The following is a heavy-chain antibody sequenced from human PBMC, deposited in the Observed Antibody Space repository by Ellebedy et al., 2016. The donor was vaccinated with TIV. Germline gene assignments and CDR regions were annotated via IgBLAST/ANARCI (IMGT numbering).Heavy chain of an antibody. J-gene: IGHJ4*02. Sequence: GESLKISCEASGITVSDYFMNWVRQAPGKGLEWVGFIRSKAYGWTTEYAASVKGRFTISRDDSKSIAYQQLNSLKTEDTAVYYCTSVVDGTRFDYWGQGTLVTVSS. D-gene: IGHD6-19*01. CDR1: GITVSDYF. CDR3: TSVVDGTRFDY. V-gene: IGHV3-49*04. CDR2: IRSKAYGWTT.